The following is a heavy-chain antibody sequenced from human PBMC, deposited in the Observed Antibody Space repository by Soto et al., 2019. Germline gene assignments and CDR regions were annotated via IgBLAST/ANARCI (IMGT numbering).Heavy chain of an antibody. CDR3: ARDWYSGSYGY. CDR2: IKQDGSEK. J-gene: IGHJ4*02. CDR1: GCTFSSYW. D-gene: IGHD1-26*01. V-gene: IGHV3-7*03. Sequence: GGPLRLSWAASGCTFSSYWMSWVRQAPGKGLEWVANIKQDGSEKYYVDSVKGRFTISRDNAKNSLYLQINSLRAEDTAVYYCARDWYSGSYGYWGQGTLVNVSS.